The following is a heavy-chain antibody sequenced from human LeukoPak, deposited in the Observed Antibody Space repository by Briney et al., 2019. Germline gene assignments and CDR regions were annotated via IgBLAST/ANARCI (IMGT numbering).Heavy chain of an antibody. CDR1: GGSISSNNYN. V-gene: IGHV4-39*01. D-gene: IGHD3-22*01. Sequence: PSETLSLTCTVIGGSISSNNYNWGWFRQPPGKRLEWIGSIYYSGSTYYNPSLKSRVTISVDTSKNQFSLKLCSVTAADTAVYYCASDRLTYYYDSSGYYDYWGQGTLVTVSS. CDR3: ASDRLTYYYDSSGYYDY. CDR2: IYYSGST. J-gene: IGHJ4*02.